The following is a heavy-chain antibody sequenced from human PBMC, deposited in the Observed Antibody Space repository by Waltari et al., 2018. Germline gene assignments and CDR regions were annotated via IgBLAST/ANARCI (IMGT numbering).Heavy chain of an antibody. D-gene: IGHD2-21*01. V-gene: IGHV3-48*04. Sequence: EVHLVESGGGFLQPGGSLRLSCAASAFTFNIYTMTWVRQAPGKGLEWIAYISSSSSAIYHADSVEGRFTISRDNAKNSLYLQMSSLRAEDTAVYYCARHLRPYCVGDCYSGLAYWGQGTLVTVSS. CDR3: ARHLRPYCVGDCYSGLAY. CDR2: ISSSSSAI. CDR1: AFTFNIYT. J-gene: IGHJ4*02.